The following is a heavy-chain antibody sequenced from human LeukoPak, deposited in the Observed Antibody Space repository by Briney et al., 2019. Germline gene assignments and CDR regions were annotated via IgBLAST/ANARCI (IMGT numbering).Heavy chain of an antibody. D-gene: IGHD2-21*01. CDR3: ARSTALVGDDWVDP. V-gene: IGHV6-1*01. J-gene: IGHJ5*02. CDR2: TVYRSKWYY. Sequence: SQTLSLTCAISGDSVSSDSAAWNWIRQSPSRGLEWLGRTVYRSKWYYDYAVSVQSRITINADTSKNQFSLHLNSATPEDTAVYYCARSTALVGDDWVDPWGQGTLVTVSS. CDR1: GDSVSSDSAA.